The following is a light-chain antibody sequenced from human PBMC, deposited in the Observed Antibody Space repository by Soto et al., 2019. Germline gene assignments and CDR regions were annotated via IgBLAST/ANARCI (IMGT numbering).Light chain of an antibody. CDR2: DAS. J-gene: IGKJ4*01. Sequence: EIVLTQSPATLSLSPGERATLSCGASRSVSSYLAWYQQKPGQAPRLLIYDASYRATGIPARFSGSETETDFTLTISSLEPEDFAVYYCQHRSDRPPRLTFGGGTKVEIK. CDR3: QHRSDRPPRLT. CDR1: RSVSSY. V-gene: IGKV3-11*01.